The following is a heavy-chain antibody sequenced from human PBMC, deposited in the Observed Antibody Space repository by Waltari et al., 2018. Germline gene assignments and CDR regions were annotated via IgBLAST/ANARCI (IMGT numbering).Heavy chain of an antibody. CDR3: AKSSGRLTYYFDS. CDR2: ITGGGGST. Sequence: EVQLLESGGGLVQPGGSLRLSCAASGFTFCSYGLSWVRLAPGKGLQWVSAITGGGGSTYSADSVKGRFSIFRDNSKNTVYLQMRSLRAEDTAIYYCAKSSGRLTYYFDSWGRGTLVTVSS. CDR1: GFTFCSYG. D-gene: IGHD6-19*01. V-gene: IGHV3-23*01. J-gene: IGHJ4*02.